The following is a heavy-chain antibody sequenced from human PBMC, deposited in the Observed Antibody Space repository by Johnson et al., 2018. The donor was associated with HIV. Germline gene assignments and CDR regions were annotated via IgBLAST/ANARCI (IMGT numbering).Heavy chain of an antibody. V-gene: IGHV3-66*01. D-gene: IGHD3-16*01. Sequence: VQLVESGGGVVQPGGSLRLSCAASGFTFDDYGMSWVRQGPGKGLEWVSVIYSGGSTYYVDSVKGRFNISRDNSKNTLCLQTNSLRAGDTAVYYCARAVGVWGDQLGFDIWGQGTMVTVSS. CDR1: GFTFDDYG. J-gene: IGHJ3*02. CDR3: ARAVGVWGDQLGFDI. CDR2: IYSGGST.